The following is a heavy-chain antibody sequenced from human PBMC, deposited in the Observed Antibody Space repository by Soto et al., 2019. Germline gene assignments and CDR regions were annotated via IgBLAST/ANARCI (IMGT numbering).Heavy chain of an antibody. Sequence: SETLSLTCTVFGGSISSGGYYWSWIRQQPGKSREWIGYIYSSGSTYYNPSLKSRVTISVDTSKNQFSLKLSSVTAADTAVYYCVRAKTYYYDSSGSHDAFDIWGQGTMVTVSS. CDR2: IYSSGST. D-gene: IGHD3-22*01. CDR3: VRAKTYYYDSSGSHDAFDI. CDR1: GGSISSGGYY. J-gene: IGHJ3*02. V-gene: IGHV4-31*03.